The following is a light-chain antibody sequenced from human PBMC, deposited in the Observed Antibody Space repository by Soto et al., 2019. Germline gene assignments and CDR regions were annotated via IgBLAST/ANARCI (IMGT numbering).Light chain of an antibody. CDR3: QQYNNWPLT. CDR1: QSVSSS. CDR2: GAS. V-gene: IGKV3-15*01. Sequence: EIVMTQSPATLSVSPGERATLTCRASQSVSSSLAWYQQKPGQAPRLLIYGASTRATGIPARFSGSRSGTEFTLTISSLQSEDFAVYYCQQYNNWPLTFGGGTKVDI. J-gene: IGKJ4*01.